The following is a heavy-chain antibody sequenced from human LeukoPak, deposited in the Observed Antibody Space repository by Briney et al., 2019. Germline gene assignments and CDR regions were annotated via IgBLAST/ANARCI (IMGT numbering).Heavy chain of an antibody. D-gene: IGHD6-13*01. V-gene: IGHV4-39*07. J-gene: IGHJ3*02. CDR3: ARDSYMGIAAAETNDAFDI. CDR2: IYYSGST. CDR1: GGSISSSGYY. Sequence: PSETLSLTCTVSGGSISSSGYYWGWIRQPPGKGLEWIGSIYYSGSTNYNPSLKSRVTISVDTSKNQFSLKLSSVTAADTAVYYCARDSYMGIAAAETNDAFDIWGQGTMVTVSS.